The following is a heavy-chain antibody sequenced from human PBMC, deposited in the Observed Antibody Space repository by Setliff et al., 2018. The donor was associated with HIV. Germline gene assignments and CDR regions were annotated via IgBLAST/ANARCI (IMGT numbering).Heavy chain of an antibody. J-gene: IGHJ6*01. V-gene: IGHV4-39*02. D-gene: IGHD3-10*01. CDR1: GGFIKNSNYY. CDR3: ARDNSYYYGSGSHYWYGMDV. CDR2: INHSGST. Sequence: SETLSLTCTVYGGFIKNSNYYWGWIRQPSGKGLEWIGSINHSGSTYYNASLKSRVTISVDTSKNQFSLKLSSVTAADTAVYYCARDNSYYYGSGSHYWYGMDVWGQGTTVTVSS.